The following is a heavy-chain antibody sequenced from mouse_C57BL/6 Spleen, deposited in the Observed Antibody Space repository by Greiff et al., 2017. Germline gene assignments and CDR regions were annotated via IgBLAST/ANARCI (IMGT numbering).Heavy chain of an antibody. D-gene: IGHD3-2*02. CDR1: GYTFTSYW. Sequence: VQLQQPGAELVKPGASVKLSCKASGYTFTSYWMHWVKQRPGQGLEWIGMIHPNSGSTNYNEKFKSKATLTVDKSSSTAYMQLSSLTSEDSAVYYCARGGSGYDYFDYWGQGTTLTVSS. CDR3: ARGGSGYDYFDY. V-gene: IGHV1-64*01. CDR2: IHPNSGST. J-gene: IGHJ2*01.